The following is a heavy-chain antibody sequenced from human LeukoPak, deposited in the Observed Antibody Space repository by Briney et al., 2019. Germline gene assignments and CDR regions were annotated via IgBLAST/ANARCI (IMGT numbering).Heavy chain of an antibody. CDR1: GFTFSSYG. CDR3: AKGLKTGVGPYMGYHYYMDV. D-gene: IGHD3-16*01. J-gene: IGHJ6*03. V-gene: IGHV3-30*02. CDR2: IRYDGSNK. Sequence: GGSLRLSCAASGFTFSSYGMHWVRQAPGKGLEWVAFIRYDGSNKYYADSVKGRFTISRDNSKNTLYLQMNSLRAEDTAVYYCAKGLKTGVGPYMGYHYYMDVWGKGATVTVSS.